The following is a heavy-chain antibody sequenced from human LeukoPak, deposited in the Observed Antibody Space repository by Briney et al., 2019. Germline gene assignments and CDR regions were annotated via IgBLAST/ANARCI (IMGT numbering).Heavy chain of an antibody. V-gene: IGHV1-69*05. D-gene: IGHD6-19*01. CDR2: IIPIFGTA. CDR3: ARVNYGSGWFYYMDV. Sequence: AASVKVSCKASGGTSSSYAISWVRQAPGQGLEWMGGIIPIFGTANYAQKFQGRVTITTDESTSTAYMELSSLRSEDTAVYYCARVNYGSGWFYYMDVWGKGTTVTVSS. J-gene: IGHJ6*03. CDR1: GGTSSSYA.